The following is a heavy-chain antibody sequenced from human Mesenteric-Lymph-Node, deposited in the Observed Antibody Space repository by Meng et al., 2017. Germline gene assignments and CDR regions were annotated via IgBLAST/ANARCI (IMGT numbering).Heavy chain of an antibody. Sequence: GGSLRLSCAASGFTFSSYSMNWVRQAPGKGLEWVSSISSSSSYIYYADSVKGRFTISRDNAKNSLYLQMNSLRAEDMALYYCAKDVWDRYSSSWGAFDIWGQGTMVTVSS. J-gene: IGHJ3*02. CDR1: GFTFSSYS. V-gene: IGHV3-21*04. D-gene: IGHD6-13*01. CDR3: AKDVWDRYSSSWGAFDI. CDR2: ISSSSSYI.